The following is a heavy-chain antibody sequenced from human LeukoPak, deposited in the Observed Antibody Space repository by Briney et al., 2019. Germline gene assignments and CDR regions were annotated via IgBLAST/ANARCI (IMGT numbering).Heavy chain of an antibody. V-gene: IGHV3-30*18. J-gene: IGHJ4*02. CDR1: GFTFNIYG. CDR2: ISHEGSNQ. D-gene: IGHD6-19*01. CDR3: AKELSSGLPEN. Sequence: GRSLRLSCVASGFTFNIYGMHWVRQAPGKGLEWVAVISHEGSNQYYADSVKGRFTSSRDNSKNTVFLQMNSLRAEDTAVYFCAKELSSGLPENWGQGTLVTASS.